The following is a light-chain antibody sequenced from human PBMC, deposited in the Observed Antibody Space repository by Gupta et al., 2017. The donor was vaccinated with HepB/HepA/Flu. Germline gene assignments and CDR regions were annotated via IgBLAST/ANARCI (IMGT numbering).Light chain of an antibody. CDR3: AVWDDDRNAWV. Sequence: QSVLTQPPAASGTPGQKVTISFFGGSSNIGTNYVFWYHHLPATAPKLLIYRNDQRPSEVPDRFSGSKSGTSASLVISGLRAEDDADYYCAVWDDDRNAWVFGGGTKLTDL. V-gene: IGLV1-47*01. CDR1: SSNIGTNY. CDR2: RND. J-gene: IGLJ3*02.